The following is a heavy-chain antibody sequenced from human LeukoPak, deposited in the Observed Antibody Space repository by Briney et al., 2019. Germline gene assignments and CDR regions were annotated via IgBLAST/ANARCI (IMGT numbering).Heavy chain of an antibody. J-gene: IGHJ4*02. CDR2: ISGSGAST. CDR1: GFTFSSCA. Sequence: GGSLRLSCAASGFTFSSCAMSWVRQAPGKGLEWDSGISGSGASTYYADSVRGRFTISRDNSKNTLYLQMNSLRAEDTAVYYCAKAYYDSSGYYSFDYWGQGTLVTVSS. CDR3: AKAYYDSSGYYSFDY. V-gene: IGHV3-23*01. D-gene: IGHD3-22*01.